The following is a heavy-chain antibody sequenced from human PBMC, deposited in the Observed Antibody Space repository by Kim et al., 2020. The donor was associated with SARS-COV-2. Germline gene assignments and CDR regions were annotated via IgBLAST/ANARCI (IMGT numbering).Heavy chain of an antibody. CDR3: ARGDAPGYSSGWYFDY. J-gene: IGHJ4*02. V-gene: IGHV3-30*07. Sequence: SVKGRFTIARDNSKNTLYMQMNSRRAEDTAVYYCARGDAPGYSSGWYFDYWGQGTLVTVSS. D-gene: IGHD6-19*01.